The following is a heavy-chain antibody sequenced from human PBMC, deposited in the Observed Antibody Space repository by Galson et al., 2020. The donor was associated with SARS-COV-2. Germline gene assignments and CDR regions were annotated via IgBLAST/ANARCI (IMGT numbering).Heavy chain of an antibody. J-gene: IGHJ4*02. CDR2: IKSKTDGGTT. Sequence: GESLKISCAASGFTFSNAWMTWVRQAPGMGLEWVGRIKSKTDGGTTDYAAPVKGRFTISRDDSKNTLYLEMNSLKTEDTAVYYCATVGILTGYQPVPFDSWGRGTLVTVSS. CDR3: ATVGILTGYQPVPFDS. CDR1: GFTFSNAW. V-gene: IGHV3-15*01. D-gene: IGHD3-9*01.